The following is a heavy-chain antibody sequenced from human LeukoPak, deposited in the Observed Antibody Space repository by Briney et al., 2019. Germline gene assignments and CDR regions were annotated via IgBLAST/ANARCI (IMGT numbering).Heavy chain of an antibody. V-gene: IGHV4-34*01. CDR3: AISNTIGSQKTLDY. CDR2: INHSGST. D-gene: IGHD3-10*01. J-gene: IGHJ4*02. Sequence: SETLSLTCAVYGGSFSGYYWSWIRQPPGKGLEWIGEINHSGSTNYNPSLKSRVTISVDTSKNQFSLKLSSVTAADTAVYYCAISNTIGSQKTLDYWGQGTLVTVSS. CDR1: GGSFSGYY.